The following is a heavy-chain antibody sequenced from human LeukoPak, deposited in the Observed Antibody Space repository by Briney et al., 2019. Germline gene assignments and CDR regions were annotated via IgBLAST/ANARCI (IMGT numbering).Heavy chain of an antibody. J-gene: IGHJ4*02. D-gene: IGHD5-18*01. CDR3: AKQRATSTAVVTRYFDY. CDR2: ISGGGDNT. Sequence: PGGSLRLSCAASGFMFSTYAMSWVRQAPGKGLEWVSTISGGGDNTYHADSVKGRFTISRDNSENTLYLQVNSLRAEDTAVYYCAKQRATSTAVVTRYFDYWGQGTLVTVSS. CDR1: GFMFSTYA. V-gene: IGHV3-23*01.